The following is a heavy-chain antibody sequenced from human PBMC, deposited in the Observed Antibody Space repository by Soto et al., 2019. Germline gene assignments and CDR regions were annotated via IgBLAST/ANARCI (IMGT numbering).Heavy chain of an antibody. D-gene: IGHD3-3*01. CDR1: GGSICSGGYY. CDR3: ARTSVDSLRSPITFFGVVGDYYFSS. CDR2: IYYSGST. Sequence: TSETLSLTCTVSGGSICSGGYYWSWIRQHPGKSLEWIGYIYYSGSTYYNPSLKSRVTISVDTSKNQFSLKLSSVTAADTAVYYCARTSVDSLRSPITFFGVVGDYYFSSWGQGTLVTVAS. J-gene: IGHJ4*02. V-gene: IGHV4-31*03.